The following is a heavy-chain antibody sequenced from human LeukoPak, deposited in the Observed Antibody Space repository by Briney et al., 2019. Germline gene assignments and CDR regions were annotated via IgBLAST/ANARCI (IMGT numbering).Heavy chain of an antibody. Sequence: PGGSLRLSCAASGFTFSSYGMHWVRQAPGKGLEWVALIWYDGSNKYYADSVKGRFTISRDNSKNTLYLQMNSLRAEDTAVYYCAKDRSSWYWFDPWGQGTLVTVSS. CDR3: AKDRSSWYWFDP. J-gene: IGHJ5*02. D-gene: IGHD6-13*01. V-gene: IGHV3-33*06. CDR2: IWYDGSNK. CDR1: GFTFSSYG.